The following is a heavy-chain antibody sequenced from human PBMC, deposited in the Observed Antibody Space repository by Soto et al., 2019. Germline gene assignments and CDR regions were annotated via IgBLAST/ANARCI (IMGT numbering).Heavy chain of an antibody. CDR1: GGSISSYY. V-gene: IGHV4-59*01. J-gene: IGHJ3*02. Sequence: PSETLSLTCTVSGGSISSYYCSWIRQPPGKGLEWIGYIYYSGSTNYNPSLKSRVTISVDTSKNQFSLKLSSVTAADTTVYYCARLWGGAFDIGEQGTIVTVS. D-gene: IGHD2-21*01. CDR3: ARLWGGAFDI. CDR2: IYYSGST.